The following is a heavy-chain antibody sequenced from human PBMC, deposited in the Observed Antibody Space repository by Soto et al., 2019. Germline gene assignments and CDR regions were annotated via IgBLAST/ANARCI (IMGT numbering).Heavy chain of an antibody. CDR1: GGTFSSYA. CDR3: ARVGGRRGKWFDP. D-gene: IGHD3-10*01. V-gene: IGHV1-69*13. CDR2: IIPIFGTA. Sequence: SVKVSCKASGGTFSSYAISWGRQAPGQGLEWMGGIIPIFGTANYAQKFQGRVTITADESTSTAYMELSSLRSEDTAVYYCARVGGRRGKWFDPWGQGTLVTVSS. J-gene: IGHJ5*02.